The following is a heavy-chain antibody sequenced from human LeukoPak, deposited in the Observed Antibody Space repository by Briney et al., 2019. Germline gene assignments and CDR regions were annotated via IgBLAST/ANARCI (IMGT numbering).Heavy chain of an antibody. D-gene: IGHD6-19*01. CDR2: MNPNSGNT. V-gene: IGHV1-8*02. CDR1: GYTFTSYD. CDR3: ARVTSSGCFDY. Sequence: GASVKVSCKASGYTFTSYDINWVRQATGQGLEWMGWMNPNSGNTDYAQKLQGRVTMTTDTSTSTAYMELRSLRSDDTAVYYCARVTSSGCFDYWGQGTLVTVSS. J-gene: IGHJ4*02.